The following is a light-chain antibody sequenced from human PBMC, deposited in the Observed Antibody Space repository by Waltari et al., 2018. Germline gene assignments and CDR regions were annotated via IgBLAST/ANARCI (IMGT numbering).Light chain of an antibody. CDR1: SLDTKT. Sequence: SYVLNQPPSVSVAPGKPARLSCGGTSLDTKTVHWYQQKPGQAPVPVIHYASGRPSGIPARFSGSTSGNTATLAIKWVEAGDEAEYFCQVWDFTQGVFGGGTKLTVL. V-gene: IGLV3-21*04. CDR3: QVWDFTQGV. J-gene: IGLJ3*02. CDR2: YAS.